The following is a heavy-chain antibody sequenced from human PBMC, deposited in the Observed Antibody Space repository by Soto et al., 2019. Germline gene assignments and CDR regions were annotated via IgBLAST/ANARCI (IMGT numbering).Heavy chain of an antibody. CDR3: VRDAIVRGRGISFNY. CDR2: ISSTSSPI. D-gene: IGHD3-10*01. CDR1: GFTFSNYG. V-gene: IGHV3-48*01. Sequence: EVQLVESGGGLVQPGGSLRLSCAASGFTFSNYGMNWVRQAPGKGLEWVSYISSTSSPIYYADSVQARFTISRDNAKDSLYLQRNSMRADDTAVYYCVRDAIVRGRGISFNYWGQGTLVTVSS. J-gene: IGHJ4*02.